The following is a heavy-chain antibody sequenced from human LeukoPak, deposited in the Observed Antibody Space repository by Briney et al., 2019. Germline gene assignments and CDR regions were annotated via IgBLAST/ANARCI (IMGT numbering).Heavy chain of an antibody. J-gene: IGHJ4*02. Sequence: GGSLRLSCTASGFIFSSYEMNWVRQAPGKGLEWVSYISGGGDTIYYADSVKGRLTVSRDNAKNSLFLQMNSLRAEDTAVYYCARDFRGTARIPFFDYWGQGALVTVSS. CDR1: GFIFSSYE. V-gene: IGHV3-48*03. CDR3: ARDFRGTARIPFFDY. D-gene: IGHD5-12*01. CDR2: ISGGGDTI.